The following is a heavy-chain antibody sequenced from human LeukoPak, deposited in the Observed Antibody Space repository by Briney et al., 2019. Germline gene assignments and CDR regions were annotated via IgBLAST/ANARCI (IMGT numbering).Heavy chain of an antibody. CDR1: GFTFSSYW. CDR2: IKQDGSEK. Sequence: GGSLRLSCAASGFTFSSYWMSWVRQAPGKGLEWVANIKQDGSEKYYVDSVKGRFTISRDNAKNSLYLQMNSLRAEDTAVYYCVSPMYSGSYYYYYGMDVWGQGTTVTVSS. D-gene: IGHD1-26*01. J-gene: IGHJ6*02. CDR3: VSPMYSGSYYYYYGMDV. V-gene: IGHV3-7*01.